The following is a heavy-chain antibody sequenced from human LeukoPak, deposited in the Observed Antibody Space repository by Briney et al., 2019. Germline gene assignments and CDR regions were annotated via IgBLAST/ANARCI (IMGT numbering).Heavy chain of an antibody. CDR3: ARDRYCSGGTCYFTDDY. J-gene: IGHJ4*02. V-gene: IGHV1-2*02. CDR1: GYTFTGYY. CDR2: INPNSGGT. Sequence: GASVKVSCKASGYTFTGYYMHWVRQAPGQGLEWMGWINPNSGGTYSAQKFQGRVTMTRDTSISTAYMELGRLRSDDTAVYYCARDRYCSGGTCYFTDDYWGQGTLVTVSS. D-gene: IGHD2-15*01.